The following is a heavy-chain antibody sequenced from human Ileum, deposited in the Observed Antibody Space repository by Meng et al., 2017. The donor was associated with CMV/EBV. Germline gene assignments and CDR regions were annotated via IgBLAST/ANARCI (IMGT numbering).Heavy chain of an antibody. CDR3: ATDVCSGYMSDF. CDR1: GVSISSYY. D-gene: IGHD3-3*01. CDR2: IYYSGST. V-gene: IGHV4-59*01. Sequence: SESLSLTCSVSGVSISSYYWTWIRQPPGKGLEWIGHIYYSGSTNYNPSLKGRVTISVDTSKKPFSLTLTSVTAAGTAVYYCATDVCSGYMSDFWGQGTLVTVSS. J-gene: IGHJ4*02.